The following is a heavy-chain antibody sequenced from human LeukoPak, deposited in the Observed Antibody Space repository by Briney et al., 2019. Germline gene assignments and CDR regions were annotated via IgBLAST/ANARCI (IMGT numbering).Heavy chain of an antibody. J-gene: IGHJ4*02. CDR3: TRDLSFGGVIEVLDY. CDR1: GFTFSSYG. CDR2: ISSSSSYI. V-gene: IGHV3-21*01. D-gene: IGHD3-16*02. Sequence: GALRLSCAASGFTFSSYGMHWVRQAPGKGLEWVSSISSSSSYIYYADSVKGRFTISRDNAKNSLYLQMNSLRAEDTAVYYCTRDLSFGGVIEVLDYWGQGTLVTVSS.